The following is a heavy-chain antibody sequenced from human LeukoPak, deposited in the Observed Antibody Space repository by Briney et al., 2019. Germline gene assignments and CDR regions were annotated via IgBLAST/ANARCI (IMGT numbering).Heavy chain of an antibody. J-gene: IGHJ5*02. CDR3: ARGPGYCSGGSCLWFDP. CDR2: INPSGGST. CDR1: GYTFTSYY. D-gene: IGHD2-15*01. Sequence: GASVNVSCKASGYTFTSYYMHWVRQAPGQGLEWMGIINPSGGSTSYAQKFQGRVTMTRDTSTSTVYMELSSLRSEDTAVYYCARGPGYCSGGSCLWFDPWGQGTLVTVSS. V-gene: IGHV1-46*01.